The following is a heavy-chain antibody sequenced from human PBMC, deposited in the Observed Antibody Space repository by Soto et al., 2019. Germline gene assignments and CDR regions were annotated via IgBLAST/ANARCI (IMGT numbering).Heavy chain of an antibody. V-gene: IGHV1-2*04. D-gene: IGHD2-15*01. CDR3: ARGYCSGGSCPNAGSNHDYYYYYGMDV. CDR2: INPNSGGT. Sequence: ASVKVSCKASGYTFTGYYMHWVRQAPGQGLEWMGWINPNSGGTNYAQKFQGWVTMTRDTSISTAYMELSRLRSGDTAVYYCARGYCSGGSCPNAGSNHDYYYYYGMDVWGQGTTVTVSS. CDR1: GYTFTGYY. J-gene: IGHJ6*02.